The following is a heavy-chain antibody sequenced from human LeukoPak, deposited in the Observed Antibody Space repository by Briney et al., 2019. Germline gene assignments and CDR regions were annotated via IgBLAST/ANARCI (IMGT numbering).Heavy chain of an antibody. V-gene: IGHV3-21*04. Sequence: GGSLRLSCAASGFTFSSYSMNWARQAPGKGLEWVSSISSSSSYIYYADSVKGRFTISRDNAKNSLYLQMNSLRAEDTAVYYCARYQWGGYYGMDVWGQGTTVTVSS. J-gene: IGHJ6*02. D-gene: IGHD1-26*01. CDR1: GFTFSSYS. CDR2: ISSSSSYI. CDR3: ARYQWGGYYGMDV.